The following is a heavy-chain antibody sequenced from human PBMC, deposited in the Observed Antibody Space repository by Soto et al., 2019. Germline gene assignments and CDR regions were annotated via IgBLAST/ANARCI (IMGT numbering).Heavy chain of an antibody. CDR2: IYYSGST. Sequence: SETLSLTCTVSGFSISSGDYYLSWIRQPPGKGLEWIGYIYYSGSTYYNPSLKSRVTISVDTSKNQFSLKLSSVTAADTAVYYCARDARPLGYCSSTSCYTGGRGGRYFDYWGQGTLVTVSS. CDR1: GFSISSGDYY. J-gene: IGHJ4*02. CDR3: ARDARPLGYCSSTSCYTGGRGGRYFDY. V-gene: IGHV4-30-4*01. D-gene: IGHD2-2*02.